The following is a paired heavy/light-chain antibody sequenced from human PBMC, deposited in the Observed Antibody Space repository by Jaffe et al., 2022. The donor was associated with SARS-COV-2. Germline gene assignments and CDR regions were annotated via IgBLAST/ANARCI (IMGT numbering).Heavy chain of an antibody. CDR1: GFTFTSYA. Sequence: EVQLVESGGGLVQPGGSLRLSCAASGFTFTSYAMSWVRQAPGKGLEWVSAISGSGGSTYYADSVKGRFTISRDNSKNTLYLQMSSLRAEDTAVYYCAKGSDCGYDYVDCGNINYYYYYMDVWGKGTTVTVSS. V-gene: IGHV3-23*04. D-gene: IGHD5-12*01. CDR3: AKGSDCGYDYVDCGNINYYYYYMDV. CDR2: ISGSGGST. J-gene: IGHJ6*03.
Light chain of an antibody. V-gene: IGLV1-40*01. Sequence: QSVLTQPPSVSGAPGQRVTISCTGSSSDIGAGYDVHWYQQLPGTAPKLLIYGNSNRPSGVPDRFSGSKSGTSASLAITGLQAEDEADYYCQSYDSSLSGVVFGGGTKLTVL. J-gene: IGLJ2*01. CDR3: QSYDSSLSGVV. CDR1: SSDIGAGYD. CDR2: GNS.